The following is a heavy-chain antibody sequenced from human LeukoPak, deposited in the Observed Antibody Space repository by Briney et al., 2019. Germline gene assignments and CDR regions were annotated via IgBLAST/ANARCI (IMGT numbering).Heavy chain of an antibody. CDR1: GYTFTSYD. D-gene: IGHD6-13*01. J-gene: IGHJ5*02. CDR3: ARGGASAAARRFDP. Sequence: ASVKVSCKASGYTFTSYDINWVRQATGQGLEWMGWMNPNSGNTGYAQKFQGRVTITSSTSTSTAFMELGSLRSEHTAVYYCARGGASAAARRFDPWGQGTLVTVSS. CDR2: MNPNSGNT. V-gene: IGHV1-8*01.